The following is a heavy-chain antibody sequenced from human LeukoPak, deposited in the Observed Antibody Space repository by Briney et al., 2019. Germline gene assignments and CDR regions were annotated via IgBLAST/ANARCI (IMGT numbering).Heavy chain of an antibody. D-gene: IGHD3-22*01. CDR1: GYTFTSYD. J-gene: IGHJ4*02. CDR2: MNPNSGNT. CDR3: ATRSRNYYDSSGHLDY. Sequence: ASVKVSCKASGYTFTSYDINWVRQATGQGLEWMGWMNPNSGNTGYAQKFQGRVTVTRNTSISTAYMELSSLRSEDTAVYYCATRSRNYYDSSGHLDYWGQGTLVTVSS. V-gene: IGHV1-8*03.